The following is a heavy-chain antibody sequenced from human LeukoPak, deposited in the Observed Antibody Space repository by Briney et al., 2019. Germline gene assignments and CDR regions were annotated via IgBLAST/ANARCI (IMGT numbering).Heavy chain of an antibody. J-gene: IGHJ5*02. Sequence: KPSETLSLTCAVYGGSFSGYYWSWIRQPPGKGLEWIGEINHSGSTNYNPSLKSRVTISVDTSKNQFSLKLSSVTAADTAVYYCASGRAVAGYNWFDPWGQGTLVTVSS. CDR2: INHSGST. D-gene: IGHD6-19*01. CDR3: ASGRAVAGYNWFDP. CDR1: GGSFSGYY. V-gene: IGHV4-34*01.